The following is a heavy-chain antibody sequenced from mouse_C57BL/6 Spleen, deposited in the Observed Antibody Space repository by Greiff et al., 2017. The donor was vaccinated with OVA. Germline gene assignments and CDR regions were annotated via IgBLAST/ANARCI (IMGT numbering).Heavy chain of an antibody. J-gene: IGHJ3*01. CDR1: GFTFSDYG. V-gene: IGHV5-17*01. D-gene: IGHD3-2*02. CDR2: ISSGSSTI. Sequence: EVKLVESGGGLVKPGGSLKLSCAASGFTFSDYGMHWVRQAPEKGLEWVAYISSGSSTIYYADTVKGRFTISRVNAKNTLFLQMTSLRSEDTAMYYCARDSSGPFAYWGQGTLVTVSA. CDR3: ARDSSGPFAY.